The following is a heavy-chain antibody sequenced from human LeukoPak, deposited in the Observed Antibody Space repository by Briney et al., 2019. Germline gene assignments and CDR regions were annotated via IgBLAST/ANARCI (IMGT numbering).Heavy chain of an antibody. CDR1: GFTFNTYA. CDR2: IGGGGGT. Sequence: GGSLRLSCAASGFTFNTYAMSWVRQAPGKGLEWVSSIGGGGGTYYADSLKGRFTISRDNSKNTLYLQMNSLRAEDTAVYYCAKRRTTVITMDYFDYWGQGTLVTVSS. J-gene: IGHJ4*02. D-gene: IGHD4-17*01. CDR3: AKRRTTVITMDYFDY. V-gene: IGHV3-23*01.